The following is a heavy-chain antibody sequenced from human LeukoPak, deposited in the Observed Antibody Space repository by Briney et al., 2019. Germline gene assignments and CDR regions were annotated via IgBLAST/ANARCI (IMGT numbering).Heavy chain of an antibody. CDR3: ARDEPTAMAWGD. J-gene: IGHJ4*02. D-gene: IGHD5-18*01. CDR2: IIPIFGTA. CDR1: GGTFSSYA. V-gene: IGHV1-69*01. Sequence: SVKVSCKASGGTFSSYAISWVRQAPGQGLEWMGGIIPIFGTANYAQKFQGRVTITADESTSTAYMELSSLRSEDTAVYYCARDEPTAMAWGDWGQGILVTVSS.